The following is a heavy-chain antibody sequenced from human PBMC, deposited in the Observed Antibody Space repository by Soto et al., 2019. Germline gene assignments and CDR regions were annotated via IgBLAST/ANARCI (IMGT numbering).Heavy chain of an antibody. CDR1: GGSISSGGYY. CDR3: ARNSYDSSGYYDY. J-gene: IGHJ4*02. V-gene: IGHV4-30-4*01. Sequence: PSETLSLTCAVSGGSISSGGYYWSWIRQPPGKGLEWIGYIYYSGSTYYNPSLKSRVTISVDTSKNQFSLKLSSVTAADTAVYYCARNSYDSSGYYDYWGQGTLVTVSS. CDR2: IYYSGST. D-gene: IGHD3-22*01.